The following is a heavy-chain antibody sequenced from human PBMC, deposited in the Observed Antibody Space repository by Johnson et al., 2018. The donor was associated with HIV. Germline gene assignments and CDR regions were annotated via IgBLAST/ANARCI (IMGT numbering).Heavy chain of an antibody. D-gene: IGHD3-16*01. CDR2: IGTAGDT. Sequence: VQLVESGGGLVQPGGSLRLSCAASGFTFSSYDMHWVRQATGKGLEWVSAIGTAGDTYYPGSVKGRFTISRENAKNSLYLQMNSLRAGDTAVYYCARDGGFVGAFDIWGQGTMVTVSS. V-gene: IGHV3-13*01. CDR3: ARDGGFVGAFDI. J-gene: IGHJ3*02. CDR1: GFTFSSYD.